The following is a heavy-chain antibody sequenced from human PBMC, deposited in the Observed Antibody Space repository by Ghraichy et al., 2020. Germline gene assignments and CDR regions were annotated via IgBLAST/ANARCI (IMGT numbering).Heavy chain of an antibody. CDR3: ATYSGNTAEGFDI. Sequence: GGSLRLSCAASGLTFSSHSMDWVRQAPGKGLVWIAYIRGGGATIYYADSVKGRFVISRDDADNTLYLQMNSLRVDDTAVYYCATYSGNTAEGFDIWGQGSMVTVSS. V-gene: IGHV3-48*01. D-gene: IGHD5-12*01. CDR2: IRGGGATI. CDR1: GLTFSSHS. J-gene: IGHJ3*02.